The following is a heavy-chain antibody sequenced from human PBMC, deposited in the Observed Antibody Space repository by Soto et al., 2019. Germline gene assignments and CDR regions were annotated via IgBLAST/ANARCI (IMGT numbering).Heavy chain of an antibody. Sequence: EVQLVESGGGLVQPGRSLRLSCAASGFTFDDYAMHWVRQAPGKGLEWVSGISWNSGIIVYADSVKGRFTISRDNAKNSLYLQMNSLRAEDTALYYCAKDKWLGATLGVFDYWGQGTLVTVSS. V-gene: IGHV3-9*01. CDR2: ISWNSGII. J-gene: IGHJ4*02. D-gene: IGHD1-26*01. CDR3: AKDKWLGATLGVFDY. CDR1: GFTFDDYA.